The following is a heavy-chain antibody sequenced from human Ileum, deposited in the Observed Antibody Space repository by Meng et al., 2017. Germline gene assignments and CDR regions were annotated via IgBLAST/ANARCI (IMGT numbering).Heavy chain of an antibody. CDR1: GGSFSGYY. J-gene: IGHJ4*01. CDR3: ARGREQQLVRGFGY. V-gene: IGHV4-34*01. CDR2: INHSGNT. Sequence: QVQLQHGGAGLLKPSETLSLTCAVYGGSFSGYYWSWLRQPPGKGLEWIGEINHSGNTNYNPSLKSRVTLSLDTSKNHFSLNLTSVTAADTAVYYCARGREQQLVRGFGYWGQGTLVTVSS. D-gene: IGHD6-6*01.